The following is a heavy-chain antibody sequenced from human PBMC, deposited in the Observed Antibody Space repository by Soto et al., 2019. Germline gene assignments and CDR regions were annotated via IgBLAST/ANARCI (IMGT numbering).Heavy chain of an antibody. Sequence: QVQLVESGGGVVQPGRSLRLSCAASGFTFSTYAMHWVRQAPGKGLEWVAVIWYDGSNKDYADSVKGRFTISRDNSKNTLYLQMNSLRAEDTAVYYCARDRLQDSSGYSFAFDIWGQGTMVTVSS. J-gene: IGHJ3*02. CDR1: GFTFSTYA. D-gene: IGHD3-22*01. V-gene: IGHV3-33*01. CDR2: IWYDGSNK. CDR3: ARDRLQDSSGYSFAFDI.